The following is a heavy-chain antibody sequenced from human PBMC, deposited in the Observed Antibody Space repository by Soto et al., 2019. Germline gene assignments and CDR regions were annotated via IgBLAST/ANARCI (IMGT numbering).Heavy chain of an antibody. CDR2: INPNSGGT. CDR1: GYTFTGYY. CDR3: ARGRNGMDV. J-gene: IGHJ6*02. V-gene: IGHV1-2*04. Sequence: ASVKVPCKASGYTFTGYYMHWVRQAPGQGLEWMGWINPNSGGTDYAQKFQGWVTMTRNTSISTAYMELSSLRSEDTAVYYCARGRNGMDVWGQGTTVTVSS.